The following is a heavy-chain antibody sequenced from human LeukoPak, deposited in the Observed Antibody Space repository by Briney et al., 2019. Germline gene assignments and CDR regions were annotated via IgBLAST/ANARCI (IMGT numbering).Heavy chain of an antibody. D-gene: IGHD3-3*01. CDR1: GFTFSNAW. Sequence: GGSLRLSCAASGFTFSNAWMSWVRQAPGKGLEWVGRIKSKTDGGTTDYAAPVKGRFTISRDDSKNTLYLQMNSLKTEDTAVYYCTTETPYITIFGVHSNYWGQGTPVTVSS. J-gene: IGHJ4*02. CDR2: IKSKTDGGTT. V-gene: IGHV3-15*01. CDR3: TTETPYITIFGVHSNY.